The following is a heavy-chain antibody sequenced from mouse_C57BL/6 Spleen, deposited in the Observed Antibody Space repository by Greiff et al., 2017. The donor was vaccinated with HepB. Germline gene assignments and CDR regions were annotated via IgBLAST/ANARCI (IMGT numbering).Heavy chain of an antibody. CDR3: AIYDGYLPWFAC. Sequence: QVQLKESGAELVKPGASVKISCKASGYAFSSYWMNWVKQRPGKGLEWIGQIYPGDGDTNYNGKFKGKATLTADKSSSTAYMQLSSLTSEDSAVYFCAIYDGYLPWFACWGQGTLVTVSA. D-gene: IGHD2-3*01. CDR2: IYPGDGDT. J-gene: IGHJ3*01. CDR1: GYAFSSYW. V-gene: IGHV1-80*01.